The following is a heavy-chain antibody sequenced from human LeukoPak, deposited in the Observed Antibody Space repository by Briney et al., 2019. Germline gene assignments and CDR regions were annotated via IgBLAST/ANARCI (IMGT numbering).Heavy chain of an antibody. D-gene: IGHD3-10*01. CDR1: GFTLSSYS. CDR3: ARDRGWFGESPDAFDI. V-gene: IGHV3-21*06. J-gene: IGHJ3*02. Sequence: GGSLRLSCAASGFTLSSYSMIWVRQAPGKGLEWVSSISSSSSYIYYADSVKGRFTISRDNAKNSLYLQMNSLRAEDTAVYYCARDRGWFGESPDAFDIWGQGTMVTVSP. CDR2: ISSSSSYI.